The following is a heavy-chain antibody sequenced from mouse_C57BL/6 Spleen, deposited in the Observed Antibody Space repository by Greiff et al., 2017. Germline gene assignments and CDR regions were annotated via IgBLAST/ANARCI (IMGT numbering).Heavy chain of an antibody. D-gene: IGHD2-2*01. J-gene: IGHJ3*01. CDR1: GFTFSSYA. V-gene: IGHV5-9-1*02. CDR2: ISSGGDYI. Sequence: EVQLVESGEGLVKPGGSLKLSCAASGFTFSSYAMSWVRQTPEKRLEWVAYISSGGDYIYYADTVKGRFTISRDNARNTLYLQMSSLKSEDTAMYYCTRWDYGYDEGAWFAYWGQGTLVTVSA. CDR3: TRWDYGYDEGAWFAY.